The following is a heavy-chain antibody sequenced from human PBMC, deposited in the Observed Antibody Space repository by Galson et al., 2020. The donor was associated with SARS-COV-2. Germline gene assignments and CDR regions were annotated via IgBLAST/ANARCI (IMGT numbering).Heavy chain of an antibody. CDR3: ARCLRYTGGFEYGMDV. D-gene: IGHD2-2*02. V-gene: IGHV4-4*07. CDR1: GDSISGYF. CDR2: LYSSGNT. J-gene: IGHJ6*02. Sequence: SETMSLTCTVSGDSISGYFWSWVRQPAGNGLEWLGRLYSSGNTNFNPSLKRRVTMSIDTSKNHFYLKLNSVTAADTAVYYCARCLRYTGGFEYGMDVWGQGTTVIVSS.